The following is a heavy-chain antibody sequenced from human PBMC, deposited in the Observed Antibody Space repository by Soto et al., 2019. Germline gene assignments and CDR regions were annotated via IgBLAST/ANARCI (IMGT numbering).Heavy chain of an antibody. CDR1: GFSLSTSGVG. Sequence: QITLKESGPTLVKPTQTLTLTCTFSGFSLSTSGVGVAWIRQPPGKALEWLALIYWDDDKRYRTSLQTRLTVTKDTSKNQVVLSMANMDSVDTATYYCAYLPCSGGSCYWFSYSGRDVWGQGTTVTVSS. CDR3: AYLPCSGGSCYWFSYSGRDV. CDR2: IYWDDDK. D-gene: IGHD2-15*01. V-gene: IGHV2-5*02. J-gene: IGHJ6*02.